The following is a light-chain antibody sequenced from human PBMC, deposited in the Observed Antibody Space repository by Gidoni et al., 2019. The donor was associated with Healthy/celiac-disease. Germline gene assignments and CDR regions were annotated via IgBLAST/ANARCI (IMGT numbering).Light chain of an antibody. Sequence: AIRMTQSPSSFSASTVDRVTITCRASQGISCYLAWYQQKPGNAPKLLIYAASTLQSGVPSRFSGSGSGTDFTLTISCLQSEDFATYYCQQYYSYPFTFGPGTKVDIK. J-gene: IGKJ3*01. CDR2: AAS. CDR1: QGISCY. V-gene: IGKV1-8*01. CDR3: QQYYSYPFT.